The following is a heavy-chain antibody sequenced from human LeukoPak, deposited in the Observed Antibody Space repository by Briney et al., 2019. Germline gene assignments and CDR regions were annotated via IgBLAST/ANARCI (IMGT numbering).Heavy chain of an antibody. Sequence: PGGSLRLSCAASGFTLSSTWMHWFRQAPGKGPVWVSRIHSDGSSTIYADSVKGRFTISRDNARNTLYLQMNSLRAEDTAVYYCVRDRYYVPDYWGQGTLVTVS. D-gene: IGHD3-16*01. CDR1: GFTLSSTW. CDR3: VRDRYYVPDY. CDR2: IHSDGSST. V-gene: IGHV3-74*01. J-gene: IGHJ4*02.